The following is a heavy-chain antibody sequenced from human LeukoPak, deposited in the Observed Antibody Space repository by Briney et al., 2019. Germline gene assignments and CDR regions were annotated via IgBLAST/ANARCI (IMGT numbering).Heavy chain of an antibody. V-gene: IGHV3-48*01. CDR1: GFTFSSYS. D-gene: IGHD5-18*01. Sequence: GGSLRLSRAASGFTFSSYSMNWVRQAPGKGLEWVSYISSSSSTIYYADSVKGRFTISRDNAKNTLYLQMNSLRAEDTAVYYCARRGYSYGYDNYYYYYMDVWGKGTTVTVSS. CDR2: ISSSSSTI. J-gene: IGHJ6*03. CDR3: ARRGYSYGYDNYYYYYMDV.